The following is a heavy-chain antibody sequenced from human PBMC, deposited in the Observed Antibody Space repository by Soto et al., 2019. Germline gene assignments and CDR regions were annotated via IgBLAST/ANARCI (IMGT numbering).Heavy chain of an antibody. Sequence: QLRLQESGPGLVKPSETLSLTCTVSGGSISSSSYYWGWIRQPPGKGLEWIGSIYYSGSTYYNPSLNSRITISVDTSKNQFSLKLSSVTAADTAVYYCARTPDIVVVPAATYYWYFDLWGRGTLVTVSS. CDR3: ARTPDIVVVPAATYYWYFDL. V-gene: IGHV4-39*01. CDR1: GGSISSSSYY. J-gene: IGHJ2*01. CDR2: IYYSGST. D-gene: IGHD2-2*01.